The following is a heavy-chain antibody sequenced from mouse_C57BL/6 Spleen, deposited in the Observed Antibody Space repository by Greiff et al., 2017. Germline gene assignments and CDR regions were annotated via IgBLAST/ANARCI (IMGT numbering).Heavy chain of an antibody. CDR2: IDPSDSET. CDR1: GYTFTSYW. Sequence: LKPGAELVRPGSSVKLSCKASGYTFTSYWMHWVKQRPIQGLEWIGNIDPSDSETHYNQKFKDKATLTVDKSSSTAYMQLSSLTSEDSAVYYCARRGIYYDAMDYWGQGTSVTVSS. J-gene: IGHJ4*01. D-gene: IGHD2-1*01. CDR3: ARRGIYYDAMDY. V-gene: IGHV1-52*01.